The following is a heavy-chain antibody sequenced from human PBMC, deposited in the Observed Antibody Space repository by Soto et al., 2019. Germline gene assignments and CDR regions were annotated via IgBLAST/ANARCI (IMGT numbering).Heavy chain of an antibody. Sequence: QVQLVQSGAEVKKPGSSVKVSCKASGGTFSSYAISWVRQAPGQGLEWMGGIIPIFGTANYAQKFQGRVTITADETTRTAYMELSSLRSEYTAVYYCASDAGYSYGWDYCYYYGMDVWGQGTTVTVSS. CDR3: ASDAGYSYGWDYCYYYGMDV. CDR1: GGTFSSYA. CDR2: IIPIFGTA. J-gene: IGHJ6*02. D-gene: IGHD5-18*01. V-gene: IGHV1-69*12.